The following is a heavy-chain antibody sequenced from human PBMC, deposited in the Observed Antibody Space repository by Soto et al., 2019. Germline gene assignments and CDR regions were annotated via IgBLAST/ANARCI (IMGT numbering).Heavy chain of an antibody. V-gene: IGHV4-59*01. Sequence: SETLSLXCTVSGGSISSYYWSWIRQPPGKGLEWIGYIYYSGSTNYNPSLKSRVTISVDTSKNQFSLKLSSVTAADTAVYYCARLRGYSYGPHYYYYYGMDVWGQGTTVTVSS. J-gene: IGHJ6*02. D-gene: IGHD5-18*01. CDR2: IYYSGST. CDR3: ARLRGYSYGPHYYYYYGMDV. CDR1: GGSISSYY.